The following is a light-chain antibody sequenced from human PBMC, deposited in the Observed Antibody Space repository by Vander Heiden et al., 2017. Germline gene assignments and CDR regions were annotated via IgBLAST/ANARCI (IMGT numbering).Light chain of an antibody. Sequence: DIVMTQSPDSLAVSLGERATINCKSSQSVLYSSNNKNYLAWYQQKPGQPPKLLIYWASTREYGVPDRFSGSGSGKDFTLTISSLQAEDVAVYYWQQYYSTHTFGHGTKVDIK. CDR3: QQYYSTHT. CDR1: QSVLYSSNNKNY. J-gene: IGKJ3*01. CDR2: WAS. V-gene: IGKV4-1*01.